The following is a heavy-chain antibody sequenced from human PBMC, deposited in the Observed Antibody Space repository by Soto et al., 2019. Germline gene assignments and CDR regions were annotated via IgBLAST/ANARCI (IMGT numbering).Heavy chain of an antibody. D-gene: IGHD3-3*01. Sequence: QSGGSLRLSCAASGFTFSSYAMSWVRQAPGKGLEWVSAISGSGGSTYYADSVKGRFTISRDNSKNTLYLQMNSLRAEDTAVYYCAKDLRFLEWLRDFDYWGQGTLVTVSS. V-gene: IGHV3-23*01. CDR2: ISGSGGST. CDR3: AKDLRFLEWLRDFDY. CDR1: GFTFSSYA. J-gene: IGHJ4*02.